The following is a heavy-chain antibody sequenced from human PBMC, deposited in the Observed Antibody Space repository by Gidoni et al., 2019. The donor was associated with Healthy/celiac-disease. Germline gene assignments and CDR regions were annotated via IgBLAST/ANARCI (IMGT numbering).Heavy chain of an antibody. Sequence: EVQLVQSGAEVKKPGESLKFSCTGSGSSFTSSWIGWVRQMPGKGLEWMGIIYPGDSDTRYSPSFQGQVTISADKSISTAYLQWSSLKASDTAMYYCARSREGVKDYYRVWMSPGDYWGQGTLVTVSS. CDR3: ARSREGVKDYYRVWMSPGDY. D-gene: IGHD3-3*01. CDR1: GSSFTSSW. V-gene: IGHV5-51*01. CDR2: IYPGDSDT. J-gene: IGHJ4*02.